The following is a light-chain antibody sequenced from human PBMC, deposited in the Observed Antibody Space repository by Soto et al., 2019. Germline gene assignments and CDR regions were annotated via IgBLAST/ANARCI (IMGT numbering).Light chain of an antibody. CDR2: SAS. V-gene: IGKV3-20*01. CDR1: QSVSSTY. CDR3: QQYGGSPFT. Sequence: EIVMTQSPATLSLSPGERATLSCRASQSVSSTYLAWYRQKPGQAPRLLIYSASSRATGIPDRFTGSGSGTDFTLTISRLEPEDFAVYYCQQYGGSPFTFGPGTKVDIK. J-gene: IGKJ3*01.